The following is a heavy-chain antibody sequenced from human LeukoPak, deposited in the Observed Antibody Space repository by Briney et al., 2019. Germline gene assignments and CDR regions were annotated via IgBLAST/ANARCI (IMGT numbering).Heavy chain of an antibody. V-gene: IGHV4-4*02. CDR2: IYHSGST. J-gene: IGHJ3*02. Sequence: PSETLSLTCAVFGASIISRNWWSWVRQPPGKGLEWIGEIYHSGSTNYNPSLKSRVTISLDKSKTQFSLRLTSVTAADTAVYYCARDLCMSCAFDIWGRGTMVTVSS. CDR3: ARDLCMSCAFDI. D-gene: IGHD2-8*01. CDR1: GASIISRNW.